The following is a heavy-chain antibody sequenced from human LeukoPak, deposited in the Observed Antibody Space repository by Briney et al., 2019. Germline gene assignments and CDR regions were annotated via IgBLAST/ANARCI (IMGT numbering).Heavy chain of an antibody. V-gene: IGHV3-23*01. CDR1: GLTFSSYA. D-gene: IGHD3-22*01. CDR2: ISGNGGTT. Sequence: PGGSLRLSCAASGLTFSSYAMTWVRQAPGKGLEWVSGISGNGGTTYYADSVKGRFTISRDNSKNTLYLQMDSLRIGDTAVYYCAKGGRWDYYDSSHWGQGTMVTVSS. CDR3: AKGGRWDYYDSSH. J-gene: IGHJ3*01.